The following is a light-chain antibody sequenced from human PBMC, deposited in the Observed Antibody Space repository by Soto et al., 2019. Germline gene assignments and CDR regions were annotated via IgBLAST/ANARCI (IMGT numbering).Light chain of an antibody. V-gene: IGLV1-44*01. J-gene: IGLJ3*02. CDR1: NSNIGRDT. Sequence: QPVLTQPPSASGTPGQRVTISCYGTNSNIGRDTVTWYQHLPGTAPKLLIYSNDQRPSGVPGRFSGSRSGTSASLAISGLQSEDEADYYCATWDDSLNGWVFGGGTKVTVL. CDR2: SND. CDR3: ATWDDSLNGWV.